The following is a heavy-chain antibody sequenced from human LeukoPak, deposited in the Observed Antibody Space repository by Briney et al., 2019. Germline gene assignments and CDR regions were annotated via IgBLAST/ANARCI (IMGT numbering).Heavy chain of an antibody. CDR1: GGSISSGGYY. J-gene: IGHJ4*02. V-gene: IGHV4-39*01. CDR3: ARRPAVVPAAYFDY. Sequence: SETLSLTCTVSGGSISSGGYYWGWIRQPPGKGLEWIGSIYFSGSTYYNPSLKSRVTISVDTSKNQFSLKLSSVTAADTAVYYCARRPAVVPAAYFDYWGQGTLVTVSS. CDR2: IYFSGST. D-gene: IGHD2-2*01.